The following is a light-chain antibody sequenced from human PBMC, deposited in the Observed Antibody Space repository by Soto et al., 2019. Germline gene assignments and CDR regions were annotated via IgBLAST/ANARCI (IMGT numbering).Light chain of an antibody. Sequence: QSALTQPASVSGSPGQSITISCTGTSSDVGGYNYVSWYQQHPGKAPKLMIYEVSNRPSGVPDRFSGSKSGNTASLTVSGLQAEDEADYYCSSHADSYNWVFGGGTKLTVL. J-gene: IGLJ3*02. V-gene: IGLV2-8*01. CDR1: SSDVGGYNY. CDR3: SSHADSYNWV. CDR2: EVS.